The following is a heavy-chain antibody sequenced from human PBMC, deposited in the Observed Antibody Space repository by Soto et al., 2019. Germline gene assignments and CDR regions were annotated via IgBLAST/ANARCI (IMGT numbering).Heavy chain of an antibody. D-gene: IGHD3-3*01. CDR2: ISAYNGNT. CDR1: GYTFTSYG. V-gene: IGHV1-18*01. J-gene: IGHJ6*02. Sequence: QVQLVQSGAEVKKPGASVKVSCKASGYTFTSYGISWVRQAPGQGLEWMGWISAYNGNTNYAQKLQGRVNMTKDKATSTAYMELRSLRSDDTAVDYCARCPPPNDDFWSGYPPTTNYYYYYGMDVWGQGTTVTFSS. CDR3: ARCPPPNDDFWSGYPPTTNYYYYYGMDV.